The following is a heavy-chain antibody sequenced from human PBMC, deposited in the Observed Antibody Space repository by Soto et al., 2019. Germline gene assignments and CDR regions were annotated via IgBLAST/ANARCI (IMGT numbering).Heavy chain of an antibody. Sequence: GGSLRLSCAASGFTFSSYAMNWVRQAPGKGLEWVSRISGSGGGTYYADSVKGRFTISRDNSKNTLFLQVNSLRAEDTAVYYCAKDGVEVYYDSGGYWLDWGQGTRVTVSS. CDR1: GFTFSSYA. CDR3: AKDGVEVYYDSGGYWLD. D-gene: IGHD3-22*01. V-gene: IGHV3-23*01. CDR2: ISGSGGGT. J-gene: IGHJ4*02.